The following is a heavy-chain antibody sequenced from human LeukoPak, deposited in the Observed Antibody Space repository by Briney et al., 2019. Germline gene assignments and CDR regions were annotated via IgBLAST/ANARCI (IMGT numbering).Heavy chain of an antibody. V-gene: IGHV3-21*06. Sequence: PGGSLRLSCAASGFTFSSYSMNWVRQAPGKGLEWVSSITGSGTSNFYADSVRGRFTISRDNANNSLYLQMNSLRAEDTAVYYCARDTYYGSGSLFWGQGTLVTVSS. CDR2: ITGSGTSN. CDR1: GFTFSSYS. J-gene: IGHJ4*02. D-gene: IGHD3-10*01. CDR3: ARDTYYGSGSLF.